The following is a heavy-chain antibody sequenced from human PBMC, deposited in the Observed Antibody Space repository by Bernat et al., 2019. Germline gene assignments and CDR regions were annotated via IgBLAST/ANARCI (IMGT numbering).Heavy chain of an antibody. CDR3: ARDGPIVVVPAAISADAFDI. CDR1: GGSISSGGYY. V-gene: IGHV4-31*03. D-gene: IGHD2-2*01. J-gene: IGHJ3*02. Sequence: QVQLQESGLGLVKPSQTLSLTCTVSGGSISSGGYYWSWIRQHPGKGLEWIGYIYYSGSTYYNPSLKSRVTISVDTSKNQFSLKLSSVTAADTAVYYCARDGPIVVVPAAISADAFDIWGQGTMVTVSS. CDR2: IYYSGST.